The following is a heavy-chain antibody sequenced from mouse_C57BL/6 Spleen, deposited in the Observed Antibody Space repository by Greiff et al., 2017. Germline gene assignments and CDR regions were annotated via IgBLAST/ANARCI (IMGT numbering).Heavy chain of an antibody. Sequence: VQLQQPGAELVMPGASVKLSCKASGYTFTSYWMHWVKQRPGQGLEWIGEIDPSDSYTNYNQKFKGKSTLTVDKSSSTAYMQLSSLTSEDSAVYYCARYAVGFDYWGQGTTLTVSS. CDR3: ARYAVGFDY. D-gene: IGHD6-5*01. CDR1: GYTFTSYW. V-gene: IGHV1-69*01. J-gene: IGHJ2*01. CDR2: IDPSDSYT.